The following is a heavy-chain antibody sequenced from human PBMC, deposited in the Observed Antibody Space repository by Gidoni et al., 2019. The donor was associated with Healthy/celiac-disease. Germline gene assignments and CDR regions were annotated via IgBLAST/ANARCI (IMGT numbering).Heavy chain of an antibody. CDR2: IKHSGST. D-gene: IGHD3-9*01. CDR3: ARAKSDYDILTGSKYYYYMDV. V-gene: IGHV4-34*01. CDR1: GGSFSGYY. Sequence: QVQLQQWGAGLLKPSETLSLNCAVYGGSFSGYYWCWIRQPPGKGLEWIGEIKHSGSTNYNPSLKSRVTISVDTSKNQFSLKLSSVTAADTAVYYCARAKSDYDILTGSKYYYYMDVWGKGTTVTVSS. J-gene: IGHJ6*03.